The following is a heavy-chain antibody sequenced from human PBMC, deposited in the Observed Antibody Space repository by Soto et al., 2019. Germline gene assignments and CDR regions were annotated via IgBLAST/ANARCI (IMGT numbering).Heavy chain of an antibody. CDR2: VKHDGSEK. CDR3: ARDSWRVFDY. Sequence: EVQLVESGGGLVQPGGSLRLSCAASGFTFSSYWMSWVRQAPGKGLEWVANVKHDGSEKYHVDSVKGRFTISRDNAKNSLYLQMNSLRAEDMAVYYCARDSWRVFDYWGQGTLVTVSS. CDR1: GFTFSSYW. D-gene: IGHD3-3*01. J-gene: IGHJ4*02. V-gene: IGHV3-7*04.